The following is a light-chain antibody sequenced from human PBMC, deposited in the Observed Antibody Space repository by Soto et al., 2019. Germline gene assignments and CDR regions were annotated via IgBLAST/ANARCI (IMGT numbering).Light chain of an antibody. J-gene: IGLJ2*01. Sequence: QTVVTQPASVSGSPGQSITISCTGTSSDVGDYDYVSWYQQHPGKAPKLMFYDVSNRPSGVSNRFSGSKSGNTASLTISGLQAEDEGDYYCSSYTSSGTLVLFGGGTKVTVL. V-gene: IGLV2-14*01. CDR1: SSDVGDYDY. CDR3: SSYTSSGTLVL. CDR2: DVS.